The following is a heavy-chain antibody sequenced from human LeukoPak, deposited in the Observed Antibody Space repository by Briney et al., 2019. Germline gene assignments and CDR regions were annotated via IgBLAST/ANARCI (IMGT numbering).Heavy chain of an antibody. V-gene: IGHV6-1*01. D-gene: IGHD3-16*01. J-gene: IGHJ4*02. CDR3: GRGEQDGGSDY. CDR1: GDSVSSNDAS. Sequence: SQTLSLTCTISGDSVSSNDASWHWIRQSPSRGLEWLGRTYYRSTWINEYASSVKSRITISPDTSKNQFLLQLNSVTPEDTAVYSWGRGEQDGGSDYWGQGTLVTVSS. CDR2: TYYRSTWIN.